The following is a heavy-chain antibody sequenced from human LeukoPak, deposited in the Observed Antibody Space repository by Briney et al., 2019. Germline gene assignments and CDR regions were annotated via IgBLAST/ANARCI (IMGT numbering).Heavy chain of an antibody. CDR3: PRGPVFDWLFPNAFDI. J-gene: IGHJ3*02. Sequence: SQTLSLACTVSGGSISSGSYYWSWIRQPAGKGLEWIGRIYTSRSTNYNPSLKSRVTISVDTSKNQFSLKLSSVTAADTAVYYCPRGPVFDWLFPNAFDIWGQGTMVTVSS. V-gene: IGHV4-61*02. D-gene: IGHD3-9*01. CDR2: IYTSRST. CDR1: GGSISSGSYY.